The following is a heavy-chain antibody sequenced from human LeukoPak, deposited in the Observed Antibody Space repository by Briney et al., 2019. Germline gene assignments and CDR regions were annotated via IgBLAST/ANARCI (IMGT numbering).Heavy chain of an antibody. CDR1: EFAVSSNY. V-gene: IGHV3-53*01. D-gene: IGHD3-10*01. J-gene: IGHJ5*02. Sequence: PGGSLRLSYAASEFAVSSNYMTWVRQAPGNGLEWVSVIYSGGKTYYADSVEGRFTISRDNSKNAVYLQMNSLRAEDTAVYYCARYRMDAGSYTSGWFDPWGQGTLVTVSS. CDR3: ARYRMDAGSYTSGWFDP. CDR2: IYSGGKT.